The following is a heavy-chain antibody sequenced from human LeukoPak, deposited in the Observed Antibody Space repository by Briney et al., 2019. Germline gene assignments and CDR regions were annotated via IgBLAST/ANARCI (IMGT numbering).Heavy chain of an antibody. CDR1: GGSISSYY. D-gene: IGHD1-1*01. V-gene: IGHV4-59*01. Sequence: SETLSLTCTVSGGSISSYYWSWIRQPPGKGLGWIGYIYYSGSTNYNPSLKSRVTISVDTSKNQFSLKLSSVTAADTAVYYCARAGTYYYCYMDVWGKGTTVTISS. J-gene: IGHJ6*03. CDR2: IYYSGST. CDR3: ARAGTYYYCYMDV.